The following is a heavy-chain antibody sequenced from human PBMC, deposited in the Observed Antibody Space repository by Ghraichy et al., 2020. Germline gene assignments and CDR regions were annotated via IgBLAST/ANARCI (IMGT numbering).Heavy chain of an antibody. CDR1: GFTFSSYW. V-gene: IGHV3-7*04. D-gene: IGHD3-10*01. CDR2: IKQDGSEK. J-gene: IGHJ5*02. Sequence: GESLNISCAASGFTFSSYWMSWVRQAPGKGLEWVANIKQDGSEKYYVDSVKGRFTISRDNAKNSLYLQMNSLRAEDMAVYYCARGLLWFGELNVYGWFDPWGQGTLVTVSS. CDR3: ARGLLWFGELNVYGWFDP.